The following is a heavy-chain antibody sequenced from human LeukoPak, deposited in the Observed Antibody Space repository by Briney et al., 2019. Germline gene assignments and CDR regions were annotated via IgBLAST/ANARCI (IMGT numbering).Heavy chain of an antibody. V-gene: IGHV1-69*13. CDR1: GGTFSSYA. J-gene: IGHJ6*02. D-gene: IGHD3-3*01. CDR2: IIPIFGTA. CDR3: ARIRITIFGVVINYGMDV. Sequence: EASVKVSCKASGGTFSSYAISWVRQAPGQGLEWMGGIIPIFGTANYAQKFQGRVTITADESTSTAYMELSSLRSEDTAVYYCARIRITIFGVVINYGMDVWGQGTTVTVSS.